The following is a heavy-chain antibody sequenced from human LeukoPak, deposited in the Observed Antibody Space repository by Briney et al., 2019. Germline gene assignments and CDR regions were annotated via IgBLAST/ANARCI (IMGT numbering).Heavy chain of an antibody. J-gene: IGHJ4*02. V-gene: IGHV4-30-4*01. Sequence: PSQTLSLPCTVSGGSLSSWDYYWRWIRQPPGKGREWVGYIYYSGSTHYNPPLKSRVTISVDTSKDQFSLKLSCVTATDTAVYFCARANWGKGSFDYWGQATLVTVSS. D-gene: IGHD7-27*01. CDR2: IYYSGST. CDR3: ARANWGKGSFDY. CDR1: GGSLSSWDYY.